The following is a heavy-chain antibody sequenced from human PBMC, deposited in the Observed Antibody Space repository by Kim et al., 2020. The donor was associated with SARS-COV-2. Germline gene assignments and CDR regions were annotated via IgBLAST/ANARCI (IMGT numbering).Heavy chain of an antibody. CDR2: IRSEGNTK. CDR3: AKGETDRSAWDRDY. V-gene: IGHV3-48*03. CDR1: GFTFSSYA. J-gene: IGHJ1*01. Sequence: GGSLRLSCAASGFTFSSYAMNWVRQAPGKGLEWLSNIRSEGNTKNYADSVKGRFTISRDNAKNSVFLKMNSLRAEDTALYYCAKGETDRSAWDRDYGAQGPLLTVSS. D-gene: IGHD3-22*01.